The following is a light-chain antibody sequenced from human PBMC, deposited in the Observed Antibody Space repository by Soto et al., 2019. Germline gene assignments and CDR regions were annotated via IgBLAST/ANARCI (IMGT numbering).Light chain of an antibody. CDR2: WAS. CDR1: QSVLYKSNSKDH. CDR3: QQYLTTPWT. J-gene: IGKJ1*01. Sequence: DIMMTQSPDSLAVSLGERATINCASSQSVLYKSNSKDHLAWYQQKPGQPPRLLIHWASTREPGVPDRFSGSGSETEFTLTISSLQSEDVAIYFCQQYLTTPWTFGQGTKVEIK. V-gene: IGKV4-1*01.